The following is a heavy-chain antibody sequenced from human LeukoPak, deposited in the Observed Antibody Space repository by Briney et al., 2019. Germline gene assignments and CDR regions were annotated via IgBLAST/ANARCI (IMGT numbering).Heavy chain of an antibody. Sequence: PSETLSLTCTVSGGSISSGSYYWSWIRQPPGKGLEWIGEINHSGSTNYNPSLKSRVTISVDTSKNQFSLKLSSVTAADTAVYYCARRFRITGFDPWGQGTLVTVSS. CDR3: ARRFRITGFDP. V-gene: IGHV4-39*07. CDR1: GGSISSGSYY. D-gene: IGHD1-20*01. J-gene: IGHJ5*02. CDR2: INHSGST.